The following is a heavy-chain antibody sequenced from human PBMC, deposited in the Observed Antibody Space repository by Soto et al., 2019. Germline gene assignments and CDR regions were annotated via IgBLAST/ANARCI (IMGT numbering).Heavy chain of an antibody. Sequence: QVQLVQSGAEVKKPGASVKVSCKASGYTFTGYYMHWVRQAPGQGLEWMGWINPNSGGTNYAQKCQGWVTMTRDASISTAYMELSRLRSDDTAVYYCAGSRDGWFDPWGQGTLVTVSS. D-gene: IGHD2-15*01. CDR2: INPNSGGT. CDR3: AGSRDGWFDP. J-gene: IGHJ5*02. CDR1: GYTFTGYY. V-gene: IGHV1-2*04.